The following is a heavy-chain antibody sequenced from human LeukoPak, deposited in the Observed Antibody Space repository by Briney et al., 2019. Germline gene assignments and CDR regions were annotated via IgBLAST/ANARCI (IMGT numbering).Heavy chain of an antibody. CDR2: INHSGST. J-gene: IGHJ4*02. CDR3: GXXXXRXLQFPYFDY. V-gene: IGHV4-34*01. CDR1: XGSFSGYY. D-gene: IGHD5-24*01. Sequence: CAVYXGSFSGYYWSWIRQPPGKGLEWIGEINHSGSTNYNPSLKSRVTISVDTSKNQFSLKLSYVTAADTAVYYCGXXXXRXLQFPYFDYWGQGTLVTVSS.